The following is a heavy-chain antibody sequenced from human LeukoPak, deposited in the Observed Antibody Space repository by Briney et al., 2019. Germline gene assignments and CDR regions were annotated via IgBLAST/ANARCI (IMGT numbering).Heavy chain of an antibody. Sequence: SETLSLTCTVSGVSMSAYQWSWVRQSPEKGLERIGCINTKGETSYNPSLKSRVTTSVDTSKSQFSLRLTSVTAADTAVYYCATSNDAKIAPFDHWGQGAPVTVSS. D-gene: IGHD2-21*01. CDR2: INTKGET. CDR1: GVSMSAYQ. J-gene: IGHJ4*02. V-gene: IGHV4-4*09. CDR3: ATSNDAKIAPFDH.